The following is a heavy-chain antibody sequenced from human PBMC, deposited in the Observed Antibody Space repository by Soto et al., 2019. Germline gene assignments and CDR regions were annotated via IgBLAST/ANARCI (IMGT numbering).Heavy chain of an antibody. J-gene: IGHJ6*02. V-gene: IGHV3-33*01. CDR3: AREGDCGGDCSMDV. Sequence: QVQLVESGGGVAQPGRSLRLSCAASGFTFNSYGMHWVRQAPGKGLEWVAVIWYDGSNKYYADSVKGRFTISRDNSKNTLYLQMNSLRAEDTAVYYCAREGDCGGDCSMDVWGQGTTVTVSS. CDR1: GFTFNSYG. CDR2: IWYDGSNK. D-gene: IGHD2-21*02.